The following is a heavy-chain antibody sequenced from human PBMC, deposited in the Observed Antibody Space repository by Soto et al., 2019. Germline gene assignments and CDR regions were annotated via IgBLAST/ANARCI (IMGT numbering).Heavy chain of an antibody. J-gene: IGHJ4*02. D-gene: IGHD2-2*01. V-gene: IGHV3-74*01. CDR3: VRVVVGYWGMYN. Sequence: EVQLVESGGGLVQPGGSLRLSCTASGFIFSDNWIHWVRQVSGKGLVWVSRIDGAAASTSYADFAQGRFTISRDNAKNTVYLQMNSLRAEDTATYFWVRVVVGYWGMYNWGQGTVVTVSS. CDR2: IDGAAAST. CDR1: GFIFSDNW.